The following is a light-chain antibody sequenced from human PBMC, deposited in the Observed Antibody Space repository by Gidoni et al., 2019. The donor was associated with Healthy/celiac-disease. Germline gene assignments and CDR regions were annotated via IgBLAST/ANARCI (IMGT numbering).Light chain of an antibody. J-gene: IGKJ1*01. CDR2: GAS. CDR3: QQYGSSSWT. CDR1: QSVSSSY. V-gene: IGKV3-20*01. Sequence: DIVLTQSPGTLSLSPGERATLSCRASQSVSSSYLAWYQQKPGQPPRLLIYGASSRATGIPDRFSGSGSGTDFTLTISRLEPEDFAVYYCQQYGSSSWTFGQGTKVEIK.